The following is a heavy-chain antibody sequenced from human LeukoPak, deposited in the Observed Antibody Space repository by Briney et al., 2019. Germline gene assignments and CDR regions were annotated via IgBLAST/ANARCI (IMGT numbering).Heavy chain of an antibody. D-gene: IGHD6-19*01. CDR1: GGSISSYY. CDR3: ARGRLYSSGWFDAFDI. J-gene: IGHJ3*02. V-gene: IGHV4-59*01. CDR2: IYYSGST. Sequence: SETLSLTCTVSGGSISSYYWSWIRQPPGKGLEWIGYIYYSGSTNYNPSLKSRVTISVDTSKNQFSLKLSSVTAADTAVYYCARGRLYSSGWFDAFDIWGQGTMATVSS.